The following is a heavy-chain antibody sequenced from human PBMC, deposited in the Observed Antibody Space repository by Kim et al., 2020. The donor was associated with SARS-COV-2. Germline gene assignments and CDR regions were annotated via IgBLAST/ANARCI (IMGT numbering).Heavy chain of an antibody. CDR2: MYYSGST. CDR3: ARLNYYDSSGIDYYYYGMDV. J-gene: IGHJ6*02. CDR1: GGSISSSSYY. V-gene: IGHV4-39*01. D-gene: IGHD3-22*01. Sequence: SETLSLTCTVSGGSISSSSYYWGWIRQPPGKGLEWIGSMYYSGSTYYNPSLKSRVTISVDTSKNQFSLKLSSVTAADTAVYYCARLNYYDSSGIDYYYYGMDVWGQGTTVTVSS.